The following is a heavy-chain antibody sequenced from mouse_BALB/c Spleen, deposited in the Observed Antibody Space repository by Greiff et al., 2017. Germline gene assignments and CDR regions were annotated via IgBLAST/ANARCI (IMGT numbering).Heavy chain of an antibody. J-gene: IGHJ2*01. Sequence: QVQLQQPGAELVKPGAPVKLSCKASGYTFTSYWMNWVKQRPGRGLEWIGRIDPSDSETHYNQKFKDKATLTVDKSSSTAYIQLSSLTSEDSAVYYCARDWDRYFDYWGQGTTLTVSS. D-gene: IGHD4-1*01. V-gene: IGHV1-69*02. CDR1: GYTFTSYW. CDR2: IDPSDSET. CDR3: ARDWDRYFDY.